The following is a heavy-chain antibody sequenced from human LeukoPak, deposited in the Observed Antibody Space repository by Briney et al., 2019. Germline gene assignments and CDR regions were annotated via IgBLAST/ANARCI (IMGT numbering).Heavy chain of an antibody. Sequence: SDTLSLTCTVSGGSISSGGYYWSWIRQHPGKGLEWIVYIYYSGSTYYNPSLKIRVTISVDTSKNQFSLKLSSVTAADTAEYYCAREGQAAGNWFTSNWFDPWGQGTLVTVSS. CDR2: IYYSGST. V-gene: IGHV4-31*03. CDR1: GGSISSGGYY. CDR3: AREGQAAGNWFTSNWFDP. D-gene: IGHD6-13*01. J-gene: IGHJ5*02.